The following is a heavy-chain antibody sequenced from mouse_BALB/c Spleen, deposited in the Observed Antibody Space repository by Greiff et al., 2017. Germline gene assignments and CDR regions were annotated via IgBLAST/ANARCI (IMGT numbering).Heavy chain of an antibody. CDR1: GFTFSDAW. V-gene: IGHV6-6*01. J-gene: IGHJ4*01. CDR2: IRSKANNNAT. D-gene: IGHD1-2*01. CDR3: TRQDYYGYYAMDY. Sequence: EVMLVESGGGLVQPGGSMKLSCAASGFTFSDAWMDWVRQSPEKGLEWVAEIRSKANNNATYYAESGKGRLTISRDDSKSSVYLQINSLIAEDTGIYYCTRQDYYGYYAMDYWGQGTSVTVSS.